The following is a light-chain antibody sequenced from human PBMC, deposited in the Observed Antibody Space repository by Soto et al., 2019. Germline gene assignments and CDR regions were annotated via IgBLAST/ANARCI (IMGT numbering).Light chain of an antibody. CDR1: SSNIGAGYD. J-gene: IGLJ1*01. CDR2: GNI. Sequence: QSVLAQPPSVSGAPGQNVTISCTGSSSNIGAGYDLHWYQQLPGTAPKLLLYGNINRPSGVPDRFSGSKSGTSASLAITGLQAEDEADYYCQSYDTSLSAYVFGTGTKVTVL. CDR3: QSYDTSLSAYV. V-gene: IGLV1-40*01.